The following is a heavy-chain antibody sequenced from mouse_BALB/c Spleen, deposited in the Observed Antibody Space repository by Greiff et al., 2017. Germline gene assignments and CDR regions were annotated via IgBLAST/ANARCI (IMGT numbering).Heavy chain of an antibody. CDR2: INPSNGGT. CDR1: GYTFTSYY. D-gene: IGHD1-1*01. CDR3: TSNYGYAMDY. Sequence: QVHVKQSGAELVKPGASVKLSCKASGYTFTSYYMYWVKQRPGQGLEWIGEINPSNGGTNFNEKFKSKATLTVDKSSSTAYMQLSSLTSEDSAVYYCTSNYGYAMDYWGQGTSVTVSS. V-gene: IGHV1S81*02. J-gene: IGHJ4*01.